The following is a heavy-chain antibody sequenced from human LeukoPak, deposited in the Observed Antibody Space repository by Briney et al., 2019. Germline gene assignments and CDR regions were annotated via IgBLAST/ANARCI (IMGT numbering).Heavy chain of an antibody. V-gene: IGHV6-1*01. CDR1: GDSVSINSAA. Sequence: SQTLSLTCAISGDSVSINSAAWNWIRQSPSRGLQWLGRTYYRFKWYNDYAVSVKSRITINPDTSKNQFSLQLNSVPPEDTDVYYCARVSLDIVVVPAAMGGADYYYYDGMDVWGQGTTVTVSS. CDR2: TYYRFKWYN. CDR3: ARVSLDIVVVPAAMGGADYYYYDGMDV. J-gene: IGHJ6*02. D-gene: IGHD2-2*01.